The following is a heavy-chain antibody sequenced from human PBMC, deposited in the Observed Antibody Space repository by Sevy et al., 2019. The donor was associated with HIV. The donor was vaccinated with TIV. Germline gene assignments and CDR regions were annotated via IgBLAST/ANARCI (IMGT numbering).Heavy chain of an antibody. CDR3: ARDSAVVPRALVY. J-gene: IGHJ4*02. CDR1: GDSISSYF. CDR2: IYYSGSS. V-gene: IGHV4-59*01. D-gene: IGHD2-15*01. Sequence: SETLSLTCNVSGDSISSYFWSWFRQPPGKGLEWIGYIYYSGSSEYNPSLRSRVTISIDTSKKYLSMKLTSVTAADTAGYYCARDSAVVPRALVYWGQGTLVTVFS.